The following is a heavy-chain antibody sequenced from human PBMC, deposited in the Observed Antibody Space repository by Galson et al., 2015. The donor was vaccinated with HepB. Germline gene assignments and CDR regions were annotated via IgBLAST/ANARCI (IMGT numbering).Heavy chain of an antibody. CDR1: GFLFSTYT. CDR3: AREDSSGYAFFDH. V-gene: IGHV3-21*01. Sequence: SLRLSCAASGFLFSTYTMNWVRQAPGKGLEWVSSISSSYRFIYYADSVKGRFTVSGDSAKNSLYLDMNSLRAEDTAVYYCAREDSSGYAFFDHWGQGTLVAVSS. J-gene: IGHJ4*02. D-gene: IGHD3-22*01. CDR2: ISSSYRFI.